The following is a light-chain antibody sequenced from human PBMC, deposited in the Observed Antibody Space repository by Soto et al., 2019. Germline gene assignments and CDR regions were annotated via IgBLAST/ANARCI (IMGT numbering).Light chain of an antibody. Sequence: EIVLTQSPATLSLSPGERATLSCRASQSGRNDLVWDHHKPGQAPRVLIYSSSHRATGIPARFSGSGSRTGFTVTSSSLEPEGFAFYYCKQRAYWPPTFGGGTKVEMK. CDR1: QSGRND. V-gene: IGKV3-11*01. J-gene: IGKJ4*01. CDR2: SSS. CDR3: KQRAYWPPT.